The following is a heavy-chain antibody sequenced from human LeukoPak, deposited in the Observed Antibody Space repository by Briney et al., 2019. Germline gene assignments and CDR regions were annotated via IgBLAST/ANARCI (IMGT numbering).Heavy chain of an antibody. Sequence: ASVNVSCKASGYTFTSCDINWVRQATGQGLEWMGWMNPNNGNTDYDQSFQGRITMTSDISIGTAYMELRHLTSEDTAIYYCTRGSSCRRNNWGQGTLVPVST. CDR1: GYTFTSCD. V-gene: IGHV1-8*01. CDR3: TRGSSCRRNN. CDR2: MNPNNGNT. J-gene: IGHJ4*02. D-gene: IGHD4-11*01.